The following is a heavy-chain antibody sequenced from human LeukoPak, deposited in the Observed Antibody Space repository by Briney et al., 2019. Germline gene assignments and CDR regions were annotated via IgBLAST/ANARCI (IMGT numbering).Heavy chain of an antibody. Sequence: GGSLRLSCAASGFTFSTYAMSWVRQAPGKGLEWISGIGGSDGSSYYADSVKGRFIISRDNSKYTLYLQMNSMSADDTAVYYCAKAMYYYDRSGYAAAYYFDYWGQGTLVTVSS. J-gene: IGHJ4*02. CDR1: GFTFSTYA. V-gene: IGHV3-23*01. D-gene: IGHD3-22*01. CDR3: AKAMYYYDRSGYAAAYYFDY. CDR2: IGGSDGSS.